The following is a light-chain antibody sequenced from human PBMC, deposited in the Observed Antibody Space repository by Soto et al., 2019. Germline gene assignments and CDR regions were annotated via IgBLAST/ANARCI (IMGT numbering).Light chain of an antibody. V-gene: IGKV3-15*01. CDR1: QNIRSN. CDR2: GAS. J-gene: IGKJ1*01. CDR3: QQYNDWPRT. Sequence: IGMTQSPATLSVSPGEGATLSCRASQNIRSNLAWYQLKPGQAPRLLIYGASTRATGIPARFSGSGSGTEFTLTISSLQSEDFAVYYCQQYNDWPRTFGQGTKVDNK.